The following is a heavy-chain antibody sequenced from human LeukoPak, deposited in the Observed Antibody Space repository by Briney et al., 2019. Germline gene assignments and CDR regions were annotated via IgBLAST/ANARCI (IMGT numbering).Heavy chain of an antibody. Sequence: ASVKVSCKASGYTFTSYDINWVRQATGQGLEWMGWMNPNTGNTGYAQKFQGRVTMTRNTSISTAYMELSSLRSEDTAVYYCARRPSKYYDILTGYYRSEFDYWGQGTLVTVSS. V-gene: IGHV1-8*01. CDR2: MNPNTGNT. J-gene: IGHJ4*02. CDR1: GYTFTSYD. D-gene: IGHD3-9*01. CDR3: ARRPSKYYDILTGYYRSEFDY.